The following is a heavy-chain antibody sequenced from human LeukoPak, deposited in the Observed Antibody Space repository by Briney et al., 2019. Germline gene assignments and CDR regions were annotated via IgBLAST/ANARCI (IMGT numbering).Heavy chain of an antibody. CDR2: ISGST. CDR1: GGSFSGYY. V-gene: IGHV4-34*01. J-gene: IGHJ6*02. CDR3: ARSYSDGYHYYYGMDV. Sequence: SETLSLTCAVYGGSFSGYYWSWIRQPPGKGLEWIGEISGSTNYNPSLKSRVTISVDTSKNQFSLKLSSVTAADTAVYYCARSYSDGYHYYYGMDVWGQGTTVTVSS. D-gene: IGHD5-18*01.